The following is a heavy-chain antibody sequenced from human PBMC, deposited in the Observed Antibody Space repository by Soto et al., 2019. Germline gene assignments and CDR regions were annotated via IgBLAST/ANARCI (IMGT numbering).Heavy chain of an antibody. Sequence: PSETLSLTCTVSGGSISSYYWSWIRQPPGKGLEWIGYIYYSGSTNYNPSLKSRVTISVDTSKNQFSLKLSSVTAADTAVYYCARVPVWFGDLNWFDPWGQGTLVTVSS. J-gene: IGHJ5*02. CDR3: ARVPVWFGDLNWFDP. CDR2: IYYSGST. V-gene: IGHV4-59*01. D-gene: IGHD3-10*01. CDR1: GGSISSYY.